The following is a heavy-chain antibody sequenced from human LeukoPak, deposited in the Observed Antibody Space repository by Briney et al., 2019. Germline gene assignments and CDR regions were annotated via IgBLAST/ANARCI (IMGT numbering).Heavy chain of an antibody. CDR1: GYTFTSYY. J-gene: IGHJ5*01. V-gene: IGHV1-46*01. Sequence: GASVKVSCKASGYTFTSYYMHWVRQAPGQGLEWMGIINPSGGSTSYAQKFQGRVTMTRDTSTSTVYMELSSLRSEDTAVYYCARSQASYGSGNENNWFDPWGQGTLVTVSS. CDR2: INPSGGST. CDR3: ARSQASYGSGNENNWFDP. D-gene: IGHD3-10*01.